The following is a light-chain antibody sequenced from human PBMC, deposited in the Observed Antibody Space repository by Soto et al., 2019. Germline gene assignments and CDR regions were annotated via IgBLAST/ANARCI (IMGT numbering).Light chain of an antibody. CDR2: AAV. Sequence: EIQMTQSPFSLSASVGDRVTITCRASQSISSYLNWYQQKPGKPPKLLIYAAVSLQSGIPSRFSGSGSGTDFTLTISSLQSEDFAVYYCQQYNNWPPWTFGQGTKV. J-gene: IGKJ1*01. CDR3: QQYNNWPPWT. V-gene: IGKV1-39*01. CDR1: QSISSY.